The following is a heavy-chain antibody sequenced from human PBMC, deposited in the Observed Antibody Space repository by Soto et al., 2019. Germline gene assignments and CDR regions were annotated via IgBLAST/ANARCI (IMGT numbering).Heavy chain of an antibody. CDR3: AKDRGWRYSFGWGFDY. Sequence: QVQMVESGGGVVQPGKSLRLSCAASGFSFDTYGMHWVRQAPGKGLEWVAVISSHGSNKYYADSVKGRFTISRDDSKNTVFLQMNSLRTEDTALYYCAKDRGWRYSFGWGFDYWGQGPLVTVSS. V-gene: IGHV3-30*18. D-gene: IGHD5-18*01. CDR2: ISSHGSNK. CDR1: GFSFDTYG. J-gene: IGHJ4*02.